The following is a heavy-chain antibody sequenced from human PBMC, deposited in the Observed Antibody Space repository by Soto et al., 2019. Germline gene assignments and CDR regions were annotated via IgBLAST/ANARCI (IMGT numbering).Heavy chain of an antibody. CDR3: ARDEGSSSVTDAFDI. CDR2: ISSSSSYI. V-gene: IGHV3-21*01. CDR1: GFTFSSYS. D-gene: IGHD6-6*01. Sequence: EVQLVESGGGLVKPGGSLRLSCAASGFTFSSYSMNWVRQAPGKGLEWVSSISSSSSYIYYADSVKGRFTISRDNAKNSLYLQMNSLRAEDTAVYYCARDEGSSSVTDAFDIWGQGTMVTVSS. J-gene: IGHJ3*02.